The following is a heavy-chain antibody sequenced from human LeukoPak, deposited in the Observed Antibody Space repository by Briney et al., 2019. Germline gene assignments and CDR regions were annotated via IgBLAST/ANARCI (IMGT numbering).Heavy chain of an antibody. Sequence: PSETLSLTCAVYGGSFSGYYWSWIRQPPGKGLEWIGEINHSGSTNYNPSLKSRVTISVDTSKNQFSLKLSSVTAADTAVYYCARGQWLPVFDFWGQGTLVTVSS. D-gene: IGHD3-22*01. CDR2: INHSGST. J-gene: IGHJ4*02. V-gene: IGHV4-34*01. CDR3: ARGQWLPVFDF. CDR1: GGSFSGYY.